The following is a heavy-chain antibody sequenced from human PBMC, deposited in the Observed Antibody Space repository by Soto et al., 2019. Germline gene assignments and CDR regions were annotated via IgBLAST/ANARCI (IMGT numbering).Heavy chain of an antibody. D-gene: IGHD2-15*01. V-gene: IGHV3-30*18. Sequence: QVQLVESGGGVVQPGRSLRLSCAASGFTFSSYGRHWVRQAPGKGLEWVAVISYDGSNKYYADSVKGRFTISRDNSKNTLYLQMNSLRAEDTAVYYCAKDGGRYCSGGSCPIDYWGQGTLVTVSS. CDR1: GFTFSSYG. CDR3: AKDGGRYCSGGSCPIDY. J-gene: IGHJ4*02. CDR2: ISYDGSNK.